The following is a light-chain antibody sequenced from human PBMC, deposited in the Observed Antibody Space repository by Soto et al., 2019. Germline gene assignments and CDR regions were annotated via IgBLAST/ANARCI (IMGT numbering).Light chain of an antibody. CDR3: QQYNSYRT. CDR1: QSISIW. J-gene: IGKJ1*01. V-gene: IGKV1-5*01. CDR2: DAS. Sequence: DIQLTQSPSTLSASVGDRVTITCRARQSISIWFAWYQQQPGKAPQLLIYDASILESGVQTSFSGSGSGTDSPLTISSLQPDDFANYYCQQYNSYRTCGQGTKVDIK.